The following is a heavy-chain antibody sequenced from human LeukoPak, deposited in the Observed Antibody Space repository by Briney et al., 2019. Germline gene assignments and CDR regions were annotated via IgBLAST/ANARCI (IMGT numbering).Heavy chain of an antibody. J-gene: IGHJ4*02. V-gene: IGHV1-8*03. CDR3: ARGPYDSSGYRFDY. CDR2: MNPNSGNT. Sequence: ASVKVSCRGSGYTFTDYYIHWVRQAPGQGLEWMGWMNPNSGNTGYAQKFQGRVSITRNNSISTAYMELSSLRSEDTAVYYCARGPYDSSGYRFDYWGQGTLVTVSS. D-gene: IGHD3-22*01. CDR1: GYTFTDYY.